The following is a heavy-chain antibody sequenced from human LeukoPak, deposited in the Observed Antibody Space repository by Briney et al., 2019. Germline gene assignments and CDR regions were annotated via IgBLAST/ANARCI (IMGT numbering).Heavy chain of an antibody. Sequence: GRSLSLSCAASGFTFSSYAMHWVRQAPGKGLGWVAVISYDGSNKYYADSVKGRFTISRDNSKNTLYLQMNSLRAEDTAVYYCARGVYCSGGSCSLVGVDYWGQGTLVTVSS. J-gene: IGHJ4*02. D-gene: IGHD2-15*01. V-gene: IGHV3-30*04. CDR1: GFTFSSYA. CDR3: ARGVYCSGGSCSLVGVDY. CDR2: ISYDGSNK.